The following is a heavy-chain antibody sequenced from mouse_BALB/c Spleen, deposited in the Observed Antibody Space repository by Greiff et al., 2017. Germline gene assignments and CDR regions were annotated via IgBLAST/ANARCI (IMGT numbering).Heavy chain of an antibody. CDR3: AREGIYCYGSPWFAY. D-gene: IGHD1-1*01. J-gene: IGHJ3*01. CDR1: GFTFSSFG. CDR2: ISSGSSTI. Sequence: EVKLMESGGGLVQPGGSRKLSCAASGFTFSSFGMHWVRQAPEKGLEWVAYISSGSSTIYYADTVKGRFTISRDNPKNTLFLQMTSLRSEDTAMYYCAREGIYCYGSPWFAYWGQGTLVTVSA. V-gene: IGHV5-17*02.